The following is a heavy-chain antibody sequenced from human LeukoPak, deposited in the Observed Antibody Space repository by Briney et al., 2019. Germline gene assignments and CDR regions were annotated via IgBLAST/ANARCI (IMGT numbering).Heavy chain of an antibody. CDR2: ISGSCGSR. Sequence: GGSLRLSCAASGFTFSSYAMSWVRQAPGQGLEWVSAISGSCGSRYYGDSVKGRFTISRDNSKNTLNLQMNSLRAEDTAVYYCAKDEGLVGATTFDYWGQGTLVTVSS. V-gene: IGHV3-23*01. D-gene: IGHD1-26*01. CDR3: AKDEGLVGATTFDY. CDR1: GFTFSSYA. J-gene: IGHJ4*02.